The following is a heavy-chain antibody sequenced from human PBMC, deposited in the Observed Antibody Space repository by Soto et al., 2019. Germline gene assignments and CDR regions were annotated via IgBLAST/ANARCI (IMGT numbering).Heavy chain of an antibody. D-gene: IGHD2-15*01. Sequence: EVQLLESRGGLVQPGGALRLSCAASGFTFSSHAMSWVRQAPGKGLEWVSSISAGGDGAYYADSVKGRFTISRANSNNTLYLQMNSLRTEDTAVYYCARDLWWYLHWGQGTLVTVSS. CDR1: GFTFSSHA. CDR3: ARDLWWYLH. CDR2: ISAGGDGA. V-gene: IGHV3-23*01. J-gene: IGHJ4*02.